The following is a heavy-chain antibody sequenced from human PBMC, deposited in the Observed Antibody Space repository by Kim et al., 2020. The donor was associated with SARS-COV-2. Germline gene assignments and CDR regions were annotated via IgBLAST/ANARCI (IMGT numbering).Heavy chain of an antibody. J-gene: IGHJ2*01. CDR1: GGSFSGYY. CDR2: INHSGST. Sequence: SETLSLTCAVYGGSFSGYYWSWIRQPPGKGLEWIGEINHSGSTNYNPSLKSRVTISVDTSKNQFSLKLSSVTAADTAVYYCARGRYFDLWGRGTVVTVSS. V-gene: IGHV4-34*01. CDR3: ARGRYFDL.